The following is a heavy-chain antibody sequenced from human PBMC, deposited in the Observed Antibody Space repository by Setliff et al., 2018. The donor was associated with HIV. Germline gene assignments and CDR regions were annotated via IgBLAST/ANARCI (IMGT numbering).Heavy chain of an antibody. V-gene: IGHV4-39*07. CDR2: IHYSGST. D-gene: IGHD6-19*01. CDR3: ARERIAVAGPRVAFDI. CDR1: GGSIRSSSYF. Sequence: SATLSLTCTVSGGSIRSSSYFWGWIRQPPGKGLEWIGRIHYSGSTYYNPSLKSRVTISVDTSKNPFSLKLSSVTAADTAVYYCARERIAVAGPRVAFDIWGQGTMVTVSS. J-gene: IGHJ3*02.